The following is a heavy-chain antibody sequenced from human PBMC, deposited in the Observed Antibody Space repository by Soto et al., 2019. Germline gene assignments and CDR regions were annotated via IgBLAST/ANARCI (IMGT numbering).Heavy chain of an antibody. CDR1: GFTFSSYW. D-gene: IGHD3-10*01. Sequence: GGSLRLSCAASGFTFSSYWMHWVRQAPGKGLVWVSRINSDGSSTSYADSVKGRFTISRDNAKNTLYLQMNSLRAEDTAVYYCARASITMVRGVMDYYYYYYMDVWGKGTTVTVSS. J-gene: IGHJ6*03. CDR2: INSDGSST. CDR3: ARASITMVRGVMDYYYYYYMDV. V-gene: IGHV3-74*01.